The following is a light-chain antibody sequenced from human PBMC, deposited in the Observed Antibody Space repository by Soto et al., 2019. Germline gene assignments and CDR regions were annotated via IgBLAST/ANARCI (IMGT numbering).Light chain of an antibody. J-gene: IGLJ1*01. CDR1: SSDVGGYNY. CDR2: EVS. Sequence: QSVLTQPASVSGSPGQSITISCTGTSSDVGGYNYVSWYQQHPGKAPKLIIYEVSNRPSGVSNRFSGSKSGDTASLIISGLHATDEADYYCSSYTSGSTLYVFGTGTKLTVL. CDR3: SSYTSGSTLYV. V-gene: IGLV2-14*01.